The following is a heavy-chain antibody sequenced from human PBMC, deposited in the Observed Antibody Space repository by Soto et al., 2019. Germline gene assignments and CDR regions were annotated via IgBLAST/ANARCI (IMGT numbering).Heavy chain of an antibody. V-gene: IGHV4-30-4*01. J-gene: IGHJ4*02. CDR3: ARDRRDSSGYSY. CDR2: IYYSGST. Sequence: SETLSLTCTVSGGSISSGDYYWSWIRQPPGKGLEWIGYIYYSGSTYYNPSLKSRATISVDASKNQFSLKLSSVTAADTAVYYCARDRRDSSGYSYWGQGTLVTVSS. CDR1: GGSISSGDYY. D-gene: IGHD3-22*01.